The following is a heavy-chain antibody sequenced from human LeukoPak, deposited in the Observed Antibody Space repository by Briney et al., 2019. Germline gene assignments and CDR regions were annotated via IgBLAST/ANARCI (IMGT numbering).Heavy chain of an antibody. V-gene: IGHV3-30*18. Sequence: PGGSLRLSCAASGFTFSSYGMHWVRQAPGKGLEWVAVISYDGSNKYYAGSVKGRFTISRDNSKNTLYLQMNSLRAEDTAVYYCAKGSYLITFGGVIPRFDPWGQGTLVTVSS. CDR1: GFTFSSYG. CDR3: AKGSYLITFGGVIPRFDP. J-gene: IGHJ5*02. D-gene: IGHD3-16*02. CDR2: ISYDGSNK.